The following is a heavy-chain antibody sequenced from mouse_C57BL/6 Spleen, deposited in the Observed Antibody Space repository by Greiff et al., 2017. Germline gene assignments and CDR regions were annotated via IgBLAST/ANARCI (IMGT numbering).Heavy chain of an antibody. Sequence: QVQLQQPGAELVMPGASVKLSCKASGYTFTSYWMHWVKQRPGQGLEWIGEIDPSDSYTNYNQKFKGKSTLTVDKSSSTAYMQLSSLTSEDSAVYYCARGGILRPLYYFDYWGQGTTRTVSS. CDR3: ARGGILRPLYYFDY. CDR2: IDPSDSYT. V-gene: IGHV1-69*01. J-gene: IGHJ2*01. CDR1: GYTFTSYW. D-gene: IGHD1-2*01.